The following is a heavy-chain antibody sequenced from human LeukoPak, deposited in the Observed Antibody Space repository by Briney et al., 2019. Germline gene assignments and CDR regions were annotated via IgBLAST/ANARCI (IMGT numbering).Heavy chain of an antibody. CDR2: IIPIFGTA. D-gene: IGHD3-22*01. CDR1: GGTFSSYA. CDR3: ARGRRGDYDSSGLFDY. V-gene: IGHV1-69*13. Sequence: ASVKVSCKASGGTFSSYAISWVRQAPGQGLEWMGGIIPIFGTANYAQKFQGRVTITADESTSTAYMELSSLRSEDTAVYYCARGRRGDYDSSGLFDYWGQGTLVTVSS. J-gene: IGHJ4*02.